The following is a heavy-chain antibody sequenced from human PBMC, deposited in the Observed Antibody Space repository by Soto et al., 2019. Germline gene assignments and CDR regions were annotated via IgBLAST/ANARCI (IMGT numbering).Heavy chain of an antibody. D-gene: IGHD3-22*01. CDR3: ARGSYYYDSSGYSYSLDY. Sequence: QVQLVQSGAEVKKPGASVKVSCKASGYTFTGYYMHWVRQAPGQGLEWMGWINPNSGGTNYAQKFQGRVTMTRDTSISTAYMELSRLRSDDTAVYYCARGSYYYDSSGYSYSLDYWGQGTLVTVSS. V-gene: IGHV1-2*02. J-gene: IGHJ4*02. CDR2: INPNSGGT. CDR1: GYTFTGYY.